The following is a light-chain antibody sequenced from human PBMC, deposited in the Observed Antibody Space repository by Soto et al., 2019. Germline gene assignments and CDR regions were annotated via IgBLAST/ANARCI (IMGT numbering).Light chain of an antibody. CDR1: QSLTGR. V-gene: IGKV1-5*01. CDR2: DFS. CDR3: QQYKVYPYT. Sequence: DIQMTQSPSTLSASIGDRVTLTCRASQSLTGRLAWYQQKPGRPPKLLIYDFSILESGVPSRFRGSESGTDFTLTISSLRPDDFATFYCQQYKVYPYTFGQGTRLDI. J-gene: IGKJ2*01.